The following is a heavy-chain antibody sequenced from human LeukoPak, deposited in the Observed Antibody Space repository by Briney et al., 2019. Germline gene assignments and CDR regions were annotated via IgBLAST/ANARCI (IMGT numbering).Heavy chain of an antibody. CDR1: GYTFTSNY. V-gene: IGHV1-46*01. J-gene: IGHJ4*02. CDR3: ARDQEGFDY. Sequence: ASVKVSCKASGYTFTSNYKHWVRQAPGQGLEWMGMIYPRDGSTSYAQKFQDRVTVTRDTSTSTVHMELSGLRSEDTAVYYCARDQEGFDYWGQGTLVTVSS. CDR2: IYPRDGST.